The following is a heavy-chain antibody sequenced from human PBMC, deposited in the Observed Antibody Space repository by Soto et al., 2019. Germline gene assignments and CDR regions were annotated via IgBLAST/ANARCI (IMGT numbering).Heavy chain of an antibody. Sequence: GGSLRLSCAASGFTFSSYAMSWVRQAPGKGLEWVSAISGSGGSTYYADSVKGRFTISRDNSKNTLYLQMNSLRAEDTAVYYCAKGNSDGYCSSTSCYDFDYWRQGTLVTVSS. CDR3: AKGNSDGYCSSTSCYDFDY. J-gene: IGHJ4*02. V-gene: IGHV3-23*01. D-gene: IGHD2-2*01. CDR1: GFTFSSYA. CDR2: ISGSGGST.